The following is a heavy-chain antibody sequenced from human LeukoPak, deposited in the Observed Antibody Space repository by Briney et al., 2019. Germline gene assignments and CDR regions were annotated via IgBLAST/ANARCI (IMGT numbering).Heavy chain of an antibody. D-gene: IGHD2-21*01. V-gene: IGHV3-23*01. CDR2: ISGSGGST. CDR3: AKPNSRDYYYAMDV. Sequence: AGGSLRLSCAASGFTFSNYAMSWVRQAPGKGLEWVSVISGSGGSTYYADSVKGRFTISRDNSRNTLYLQMDSLRAEDTAVYYCAKPNSRDYYYAMDVWGKGTTVTVSS. CDR1: GFTFSNYA. J-gene: IGHJ6*04.